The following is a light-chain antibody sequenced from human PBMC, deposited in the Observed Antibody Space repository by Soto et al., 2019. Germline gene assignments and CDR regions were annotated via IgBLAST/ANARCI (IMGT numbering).Light chain of an antibody. CDR1: QTIDNH. V-gene: IGKV1-39*01. Sequence: DIQMTQSPSSLSASVGDRFTITFRSSQTIDNHLNWYHQKPGKAPKLLIYGSSSLQSGVPSRFSGSGSGTDFTLTISSLQLEDSATYYCQQSYSPPPGTFGQGTRWIS. CDR3: QQSYSPPPGT. J-gene: IGKJ1*01. CDR2: GSS.